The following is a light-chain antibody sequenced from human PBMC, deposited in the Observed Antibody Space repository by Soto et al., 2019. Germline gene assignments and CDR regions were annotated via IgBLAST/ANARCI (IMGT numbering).Light chain of an antibody. CDR2: GAS. Sequence: EIVLTKSAGALSLSPGERATLSCRASQSLTSSYLAWYQQKPGQAPRLLIYGASSRATGIPDRFTGSGSGTDFTLTISRLEPEDFAVYYCQQYDVSPRTFGQGTKVDIK. V-gene: IGKV3-20*01. J-gene: IGKJ1*01. CDR3: QQYDVSPRT. CDR1: QSLTSSY.